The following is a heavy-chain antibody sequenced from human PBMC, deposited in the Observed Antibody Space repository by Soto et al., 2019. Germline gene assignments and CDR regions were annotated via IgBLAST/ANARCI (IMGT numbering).Heavy chain of an antibody. J-gene: IGHJ3*02. CDR3: ARGGGVGLDGSAAVDI. CDR1: GYTLTSHH. CDR2: INPANGVA. Sequence: QVHLVQSGAEVKKPGASMKVSCTASGYTLTSHHVHWVRQAPGRRLEWMGSINPANGVAQYTARFKGRFILTRDTATSTVYMELRGLTSEDTAIFYCARGGGVGLDGSAAVDIWGQWTMVTVSS. D-gene: IGHD1-1*01. V-gene: IGHV1-46*01.